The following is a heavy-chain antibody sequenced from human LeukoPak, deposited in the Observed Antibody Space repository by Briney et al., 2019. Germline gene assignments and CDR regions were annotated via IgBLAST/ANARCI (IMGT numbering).Heavy chain of an antibody. CDR2: IRYDGSNK. CDR3: ASLDRGSYYSFDY. Sequence: GGSLRLSCAASGFTFSSYGMHWVRQAPGKGLEWVAFIRYDGSNKYYADSVKGRFTISRDNSKNTLYLQMNSLRAKDTAVYYCASLDRGSYYSFDYWGQGTLVTVSS. D-gene: IGHD1-26*01. J-gene: IGHJ4*02. V-gene: IGHV3-30*02. CDR1: GFTFSSYG.